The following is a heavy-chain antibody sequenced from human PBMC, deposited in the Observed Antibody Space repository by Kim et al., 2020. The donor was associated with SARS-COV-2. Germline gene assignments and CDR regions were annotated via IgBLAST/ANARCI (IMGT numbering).Heavy chain of an antibody. Sequence: GGSLRLSCAASGFTFSDYYMSWIRQAPGKGLEWVSYISSSGSTIYYADSVKGRFTISRDNAKNSLYLQMNSLRAEDTAVYYCARDQYDYYYYYYMDVWGKGTTVTVSS. V-gene: IGHV3-11*01. CDR1: GFTFSDYY. J-gene: IGHJ6*03. D-gene: IGHD2-8*01. CDR2: ISSSGSTI. CDR3: ARDQYDYYYYYYMDV.